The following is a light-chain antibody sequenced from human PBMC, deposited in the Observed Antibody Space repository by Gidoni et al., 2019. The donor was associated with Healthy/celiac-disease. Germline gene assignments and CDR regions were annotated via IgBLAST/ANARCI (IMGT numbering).Light chain of an antibody. CDR1: QSVSSSY. J-gene: IGKJ2*01. V-gene: IGKV3-20*01. CDR2: GAS. Sequence: EIVFTQYPGTLSFSPGERATLSCRASQSVSSSYLAWYQQKPGQAPRLLIYGASSRATGIPDRFSGSGSGTDFTLTISRLEPEDFAVYYCQQYGSSPMYTFGQGTKLEIK. CDR3: QQYGSSPMYT.